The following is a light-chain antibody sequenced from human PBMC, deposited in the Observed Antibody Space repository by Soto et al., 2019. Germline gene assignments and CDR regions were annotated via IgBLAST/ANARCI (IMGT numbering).Light chain of an antibody. J-gene: IGLJ1*01. CDR1: SSDVGSYNL. Sequence: QSALTQPASVSGSPGQSITISCTGTSSDVGSYNLVSWYQQHPGNAPKLIIYEDTKRPSGGSNRFSASKSGNTDSLTISGLQGEDEADYHCCSYAGNTTYVFGTGTKLTVL. V-gene: IGLV2-23*01. CDR3: CSYAGNTTYV. CDR2: EDT.